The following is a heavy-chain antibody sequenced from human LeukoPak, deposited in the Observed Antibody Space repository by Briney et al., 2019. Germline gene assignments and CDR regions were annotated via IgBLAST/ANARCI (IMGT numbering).Heavy chain of an antibody. CDR1: GFAFSSYG. J-gene: IGHJ4*02. CDR3: AKDSRGWPFDY. V-gene: IGHV3-30*18. D-gene: IGHD6-19*01. Sequence: TGGSLRLSCAASGFAFSSYGMHWVRQAPAKGLEWVAVISYDGSNKYYADSVKGRFTISRDNSKNTLYLQMNSVRAEDTAVYYCAKDSRGWPFDYWGQGTLVTVSS. CDR2: ISYDGSNK.